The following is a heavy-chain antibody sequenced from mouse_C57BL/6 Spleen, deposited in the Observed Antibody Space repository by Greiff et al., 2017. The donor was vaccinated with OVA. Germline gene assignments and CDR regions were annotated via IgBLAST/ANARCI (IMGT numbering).Heavy chain of an antibody. CDR1: GFNIKDDY. Sequence: VHVKQSGAELVRPGASVKLSCTASGFNIKDDYMHWVKQRPEQGLEWIGWIDPENGDTEYASKFQGKATITADTSSNTAYLQLSSLTSEDTAVYYCTRTGDFDYWGQGTTLTVSS. V-gene: IGHV14-4*01. D-gene: IGHD4-1*01. J-gene: IGHJ2*01. CDR2: IDPENGDT. CDR3: TRTGDFDY.